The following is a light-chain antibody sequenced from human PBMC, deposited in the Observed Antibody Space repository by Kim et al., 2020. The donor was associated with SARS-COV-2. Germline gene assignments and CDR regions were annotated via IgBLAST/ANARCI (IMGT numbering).Light chain of an antibody. CDR2: ELD. J-gene: IGLJ2*01. CDR1: ISDVGGYNY. Sequence: GQAVAISCTGTISDVGGYNYVSWYQQHPGKAPKLMIYELDKRPSGVPDRFSGSKSGNTASLTVSGLQAEDEADYYCSSYAGSNNVLFGGGTQLTVL. V-gene: IGLV2-8*01. CDR3: SSYAGSNNVL.